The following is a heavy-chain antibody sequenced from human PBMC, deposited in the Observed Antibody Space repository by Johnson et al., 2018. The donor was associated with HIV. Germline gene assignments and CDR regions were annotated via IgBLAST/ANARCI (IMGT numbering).Heavy chain of an antibody. V-gene: IGHV3-15*01. D-gene: IGHD3-10*01. CDR2: IKSNTDGGTA. J-gene: IGHJ3*02. CDR3: AKGLFAGRGLWFGELGAFDI. Sequence: VQLVESGGGLVSPGGSLTLSCAASGFTFSNAWMTWVRQAPGKGLEWVGRIKSNTDGGTADYVAPVKDRFTISRDDSRNPLYLQMNSLRAEDKAVYYCAKGLFAGRGLWFGELGAFDIWGQGTMVTVSS. CDR1: GFTFSNAW.